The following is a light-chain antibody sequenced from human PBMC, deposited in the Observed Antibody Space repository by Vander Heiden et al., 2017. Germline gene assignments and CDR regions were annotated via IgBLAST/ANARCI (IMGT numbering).Light chain of an antibody. V-gene: IGKV1-8*01. CDR2: AAS. J-gene: IGKJ4*01. Sequence: AIRMTQSPTSLSASTGDRVTITCRASQGISSYLAWYQQKPGKAPKLLIYAASTLQSGVPSRFSGSGYGTDFTLTISCRQSEDFAAYYCQQYDSYPPHTFGGGTKVEIK. CDR1: QGISSY. CDR3: QQYDSYPPHT.